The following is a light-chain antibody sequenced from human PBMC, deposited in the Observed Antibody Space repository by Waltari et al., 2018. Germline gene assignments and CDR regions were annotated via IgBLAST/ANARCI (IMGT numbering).Light chain of an antibody. J-gene: IGLJ1*01. Sequence: QAVLTQPSSLSASPGASASLTCTLRSGINVGTSRLSWYQQKPGSPPQYLLSYNSDSDKQQGSGVPSRFSGSKDASANAGILLISGLQSEDEADYYCMIWHSSAYVFGTGTKVSVL. CDR3: MIWHSSAYV. CDR1: SGINVGTSR. CDR2: YNSDSDK. V-gene: IGLV5-45*03.